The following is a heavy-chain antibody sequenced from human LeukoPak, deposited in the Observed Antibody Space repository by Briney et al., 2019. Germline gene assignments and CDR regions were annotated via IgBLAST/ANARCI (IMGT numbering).Heavy chain of an antibody. D-gene: IGHD6-19*01. CDR1: GFTFSSYG. CDR3: ARLTVLYSSGWYRDY. V-gene: IGHV3-30*02. J-gene: IGHJ4*02. Sequence: GGSLRLSCAASGFTFSSYGVHWVRQAPGKGLEWVAFIRYDGSNKYYADSVKGRFTISRDNSKNTLYLQMNSLRAEDTAVYYCARLTVLYSSGWYRDYWGQGTLVTVSS. CDR2: IRYDGSNK.